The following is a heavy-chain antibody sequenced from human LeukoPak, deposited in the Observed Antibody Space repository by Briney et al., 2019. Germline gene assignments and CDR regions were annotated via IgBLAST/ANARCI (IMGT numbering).Heavy chain of an antibody. Sequence: GGSLRLSCAASGFTFSSYGMHWVRQAPGKGLEWVAAIWYDGSNKYYADSVKGRFTISRDNSKNTLYLQMNSLRAEDTAVYYCARGSYHDYWGQGTLVTVSS. D-gene: IGHD1-26*01. CDR2: IWYDGSNK. V-gene: IGHV3-33*01. CDR1: GFTFSSYG. CDR3: ARGSYHDY. J-gene: IGHJ4*02.